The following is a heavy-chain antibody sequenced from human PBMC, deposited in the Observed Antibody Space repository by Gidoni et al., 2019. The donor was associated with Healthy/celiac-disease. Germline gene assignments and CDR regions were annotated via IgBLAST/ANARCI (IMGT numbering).Heavy chain of an antibody. CDR2: LNHSGST. D-gene: IGHD3-3*01. CDR1: GGSFSGYY. J-gene: IGHJ4*02. V-gene: IGHV4-34*01. Sequence: QVQLQQWCAGLLQPSETLSLTCAVYGGSFSGYYWRWIRPPPGKGLEWIGELNHSGSTNYNPSLKSRVTISVDTSKNQFSLKLSSVTAADTAVYYCARALRFLEWLPYFDYWGQGTLVTVSS. CDR3: ARALRFLEWLPYFDY.